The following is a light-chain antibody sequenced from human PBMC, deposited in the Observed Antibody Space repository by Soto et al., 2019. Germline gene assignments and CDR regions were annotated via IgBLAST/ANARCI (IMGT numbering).Light chain of an antibody. CDR3: QQYNRYWT. CDR2: KAS. CDR1: QSISNS. V-gene: IGKV1-5*03. Sequence: DIQMTQSPATLSASVGDRVTITCRATQSISNSLAWYQQKPGKAPKLLIYKASSLESGVPSRFSGRGSGTEFTLTSTSLQPDDFATYYCQQYNRYWTFGQGTKVEIK. J-gene: IGKJ1*01.